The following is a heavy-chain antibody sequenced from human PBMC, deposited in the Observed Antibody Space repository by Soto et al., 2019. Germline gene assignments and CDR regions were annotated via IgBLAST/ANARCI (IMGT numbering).Heavy chain of an antibody. Sequence: EVQLVESGGGLVKPGGSLRLSCADSGFTFSNAWMNWVRQAPGKGLEWVGRIKSNPDGGTIDYATPVRGRFTISRDDSKNTLYLQMSSLKTEDTAVYYCATDRSPSNWSIKMNRGQGTLVTVSS. CDR1: GFTFSNAW. CDR2: IKSNPDGGTI. V-gene: IGHV3-15*07. CDR3: ATDRSPSNWSIKMN. J-gene: IGHJ4*02.